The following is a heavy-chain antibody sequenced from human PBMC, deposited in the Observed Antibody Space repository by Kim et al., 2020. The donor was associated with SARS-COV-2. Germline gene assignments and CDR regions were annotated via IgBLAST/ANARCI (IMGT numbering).Heavy chain of an antibody. CDR3: ARHPEDFDY. CDR2: SYT. J-gene: IGHJ4*02. V-gene: IGHV5-10-1*01. Sequence: SYTNYSPSFQGHVTISADKSISTAYLQWSSLKASDTAMYYCARHPEDFDYWGQGTLVTVSS.